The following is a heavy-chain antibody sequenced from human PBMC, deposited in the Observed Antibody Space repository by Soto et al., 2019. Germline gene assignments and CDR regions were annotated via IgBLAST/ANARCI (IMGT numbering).Heavy chain of an antibody. CDR2: IYPGDSDT. CDR1: GYSFTSYW. D-gene: IGHD6-13*01. CDR3: ATLKSSSWYGYYGMDV. V-gene: IGHV5-51*01. J-gene: IGHJ6*02. Sequence: GESLKIFCKGSGYSFTSYWIGWVRQMPGKGLEWMGIIYPGDSDTRYSPSFQGQVTISADKSISTAYLQWSSLKASDTAMYYCATLKSSSWYGYYGMDVWGQGTTVTVSS.